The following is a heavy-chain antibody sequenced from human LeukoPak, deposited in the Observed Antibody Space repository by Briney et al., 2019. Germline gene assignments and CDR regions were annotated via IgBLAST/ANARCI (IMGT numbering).Heavy chain of an antibody. CDR3: ARGTGEGYTYGRYYFDY. CDR2: INPDSGGT. V-gene: IGHV1-2*02. D-gene: IGHD5-18*01. CDR1: GYTFNEYF. Sequence: GASVKVSCRASGYTFNEYFLHWLRQAPGQGPEWMGWINPDSGGTIYAQKFQGRVTMTRDTSISTAYVELSRLRSDDTAVYYCARGTGEGYTYGRYYFDYWGQGTLVTVSS. J-gene: IGHJ4*02.